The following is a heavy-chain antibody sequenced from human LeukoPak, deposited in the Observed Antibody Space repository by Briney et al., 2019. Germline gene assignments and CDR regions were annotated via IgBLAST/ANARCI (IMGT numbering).Heavy chain of an antibody. CDR3: ARETQKGPYYDFWSGYYGNYYYYGMDV. Sequence: ASVKVSCKASGYTFTSYAMNWVRQAPGQGLEWMGWINTNTGNPTYAQGFTGRFVFSLDTSVSTAYLQISSLKAEDTAVYYCARETQKGPYYDFWSGYYGNYYYYGMDVWGQGTTVTVSS. CDR2: INTNTGNP. V-gene: IGHV7-4-1*02. CDR1: GYTFTSYA. J-gene: IGHJ6*02. D-gene: IGHD3-3*01.